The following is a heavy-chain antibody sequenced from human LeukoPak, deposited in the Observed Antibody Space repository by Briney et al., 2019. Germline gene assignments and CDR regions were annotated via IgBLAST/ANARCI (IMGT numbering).Heavy chain of an antibody. D-gene: IGHD2-2*02. V-gene: IGHV4-31*03. CDR1: GGSISSGGYY. Sequence: SETLSLTCTVPGGSISSGGYYWSWIRQHPGKGLEWIGYIYYSGSTYSNPSLKSRVTISVDTSKNQFSLNLSSVTAADTAVYYCARYCSSTNCYKGGFDPWGQGTLVTVSS. CDR3: ARYCSSTNCYKGGFDP. CDR2: IYYSGST. J-gene: IGHJ5*02.